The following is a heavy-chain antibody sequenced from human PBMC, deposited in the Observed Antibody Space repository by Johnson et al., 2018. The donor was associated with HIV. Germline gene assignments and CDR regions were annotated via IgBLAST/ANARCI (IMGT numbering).Heavy chain of an antibody. V-gene: IGHV3-66*01. Sequence: MQLVESGGGLVQPRGSLRLSCAASGFTVSSNYMTWVRQGPGKGLEWVSVLNSGGGTYFADSVTGRFTISRDNAKNTLYLQMHSLRAEETAVYFCARGCRDGYTCDAFDVWGRGTRVTVSS. CDR2: LNSGGGT. CDR1: GFTVSSNY. D-gene: IGHD5-24*01. J-gene: IGHJ3*01. CDR3: ARGCRDGYTCDAFDV.